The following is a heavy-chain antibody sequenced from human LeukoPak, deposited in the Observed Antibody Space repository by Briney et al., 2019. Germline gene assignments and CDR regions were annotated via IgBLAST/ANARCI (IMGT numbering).Heavy chain of an antibody. V-gene: IGHV3-21*01. D-gene: IGHD3-10*01. CDR3: ARDSSFYGSGSYYFNPIDY. CDR1: GFTFSSYS. J-gene: IGHJ4*02. Sequence: PGGSLRLSCAASGFTFSSYSMNWVRQAPGKGLEWVSSISSSSSYIYYADSVKGRFTISRDNAKNSLYLQMNSLRAEDTAVYYCARDSSFYGSGSYYFNPIDYWGQGTLVTVSS. CDR2: ISSSSSYI.